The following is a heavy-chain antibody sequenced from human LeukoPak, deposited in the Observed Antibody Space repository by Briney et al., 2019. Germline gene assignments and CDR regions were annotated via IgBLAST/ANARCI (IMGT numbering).Heavy chain of an antibody. V-gene: IGHV1-18*01. CDR3: ARDYSSGWPNFDY. J-gene: IGHJ4*02. D-gene: IGHD6-19*01. CDR1: RYTFSNYD. CDR2: ISTYNGNT. Sequence: ASVKVSCKASRYTFSNYDINWVRQATGQGLEWMGWISTYNGNTNYAQKLQGRVTMTTDTSTSTAYMELRSLRSDDTAVYYCARDYSSGWPNFDYWGQETLVTVSS.